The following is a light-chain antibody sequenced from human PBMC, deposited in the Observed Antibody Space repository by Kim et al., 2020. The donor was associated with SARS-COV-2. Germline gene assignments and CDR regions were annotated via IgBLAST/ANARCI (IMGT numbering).Light chain of an antibody. V-gene: IGKV3-11*01. CDR3: QQRADWDT. CDR2: DAS. Sequence: EIVLTQSPATLSLSPGERATLSCRASRSVNYYLAWYQQKPGQAPRLLIYDASNRATGIPARFSGSGSGTDFTLTISGLEPDDSAVYYCQQRADWDTFGQGTKLEI. J-gene: IGKJ2*01. CDR1: RSVNYY.